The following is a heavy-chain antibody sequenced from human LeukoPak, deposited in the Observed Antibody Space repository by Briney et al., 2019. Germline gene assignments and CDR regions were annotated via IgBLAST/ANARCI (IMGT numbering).Heavy chain of an antibody. CDR1: GGSISSYY. Sequence: SETLSLTCTVSGGSISSYYWSWLRQPPGKRLEWIGYIYYSGSTNYNPSLKSRVTISVDTSKNQFSLKLSSVTAADTAVYYCARVTRSHAFDIWGQGTMVTVSS. CDR2: IYYSGST. J-gene: IGHJ3*02. CDR3: ARVTRSHAFDI. D-gene: IGHD5-18*01. V-gene: IGHV4-59*08.